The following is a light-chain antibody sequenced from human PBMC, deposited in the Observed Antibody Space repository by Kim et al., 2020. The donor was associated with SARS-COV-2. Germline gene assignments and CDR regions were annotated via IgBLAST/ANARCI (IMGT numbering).Light chain of an antibody. V-gene: IGLV4-69*01. CDR2: VNRDGSH. CDR3: QTWDTGIRV. Sequence: ASVQLTCILSSAHSSYAIAWHQQQPGKGPRFLMKVNRDGSHVKGDGIPDRFSGSTSGAERYFTISSLHPEDEADYYCQTWDTGIRVFGGGTQLTVL. J-gene: IGLJ3*02. CDR1: SAHSSYA.